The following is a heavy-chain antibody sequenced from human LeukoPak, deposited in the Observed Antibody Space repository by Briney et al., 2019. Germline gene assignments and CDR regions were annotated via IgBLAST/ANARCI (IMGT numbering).Heavy chain of an antibody. V-gene: IGHV1-69*04. D-gene: IGHD1-26*01. Sequence: ASVKVSCKASGYTFTSYGISWVRQAPGQGLEWMGRIIPILGIANYAQKFQGRVTITADKSTSTAYMELSSLRSEDTAVYYCASRTVNSGSLLPFDYWGQGTLVTVSS. CDR1: GYTFTSYG. CDR3: ASRTVNSGSLLPFDY. J-gene: IGHJ4*02. CDR2: IIPILGIA.